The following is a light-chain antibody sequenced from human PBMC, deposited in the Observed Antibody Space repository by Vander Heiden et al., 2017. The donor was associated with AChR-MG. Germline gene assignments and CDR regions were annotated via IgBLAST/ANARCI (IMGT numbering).Light chain of an antibody. V-gene: IGLV1-40*01. CDR1: SSNIGLGYD. CDR3: QSYDSSLSGSL. CDR2: GNS. Sequence: QSVLTQPPSVSGAPGQRVTISCTGSSSNIGLGYDVHWYQQLPGTAPKLLIYGNSNRPSGVPDRFSGSKSGTSASLAITGLQAEDEADYYCQSYDSSLSGSLFGGGTKLTVL. J-gene: IGLJ2*01.